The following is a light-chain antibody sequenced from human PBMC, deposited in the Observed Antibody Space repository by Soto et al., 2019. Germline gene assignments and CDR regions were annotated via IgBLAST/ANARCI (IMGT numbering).Light chain of an antibody. CDR1: SSDVGLYNL. CDR2: KVN. Sequence: QSALTQPASVSGSPGQSITISCTGTSSDVGLYNLFSWYHQPPGKAPKLIIYKVNERPSGISDRFSGSKSGNTAPLTISGLQDEDEADYCCCSYVRSSILMFGGGTKLTVL. CDR3: CSYVRSSILM. J-gene: IGLJ3*02. V-gene: IGLV2-23*02.